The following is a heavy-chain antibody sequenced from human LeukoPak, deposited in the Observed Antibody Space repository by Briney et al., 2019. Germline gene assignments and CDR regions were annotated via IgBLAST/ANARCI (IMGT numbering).Heavy chain of an antibody. CDR2: ISASGANR. CDR3: AKLQSVVIPAAMLGFDY. J-gene: IGHJ4*02. CDR1: GFTVSSNY. D-gene: IGHD2-2*01. Sequence: SGGSLRLSCAASGFTVSSNYMSWVRQAPGKGLEWVSGISASGANRYYADSVKGRFTISRDNSRDTLSVQINSLRAEDTAVYYCAKLQSVVIPAAMLGFDYWGQGILVTVSS. V-gene: IGHV3-23*01.